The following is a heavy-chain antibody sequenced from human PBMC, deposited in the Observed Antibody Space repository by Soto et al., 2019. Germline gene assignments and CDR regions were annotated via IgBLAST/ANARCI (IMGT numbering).Heavy chain of an antibody. CDR2: IITLFGTS. CDR1: GGTFSSHS. V-gene: IGHV1-69*01. J-gene: IGHJ4*02. CDR3: AREVGYGDFSAALRD. Sequence: VQLMQSGAEVKKPGSSVKVSCKASGGTFSSHSINWVRQAPGQGLEWMGGIITLFGTSNYAQNFQGRVTITPDQSTSTAYMELNSLTSDDTAVYYCAREVGYGDFSAALRDWGQGNLVTVSS. D-gene: IGHD2-21*02.